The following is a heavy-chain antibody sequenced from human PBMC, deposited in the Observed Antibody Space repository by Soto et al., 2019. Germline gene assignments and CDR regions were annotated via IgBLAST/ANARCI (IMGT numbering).Heavy chain of an antibody. Sequence: SETLSLTCTVSNGSISNGDYYWIWVRQSPGKGLESIGYIYFTGTTYYNPSLQSRLSISVDRSKNQMSLRLTSVTAAETAVYYCARLYWTYYASSGYLDQWGHGALVTVSS. CDR3: ARLYWTYYASSGYLDQ. J-gene: IGHJ4*01. V-gene: IGHV4-30-4*01. CDR2: IYFTGTT. CDR1: NGSISNGDYY. D-gene: IGHD3-22*01.